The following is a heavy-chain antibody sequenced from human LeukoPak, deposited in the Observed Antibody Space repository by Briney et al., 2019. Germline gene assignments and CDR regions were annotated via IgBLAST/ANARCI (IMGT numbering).Heavy chain of an antibody. J-gene: IGHJ5*02. CDR3: ASGYCSGGSCYHNWFDP. V-gene: IGHV1-2*02. CDR1: GYTFTGFY. CDR2: INPNSGDT. D-gene: IGHD2-15*01. Sequence: GASVKVSCKASGYTFTGFYMYWVRQAPGQGLEWMGWINPNSGDTNYAQKFQGRVTMTRDTSIRTAYMELSRLTTDDTAVYYCASGYCSGGSCYHNWFDPWGQGTLVTVSS.